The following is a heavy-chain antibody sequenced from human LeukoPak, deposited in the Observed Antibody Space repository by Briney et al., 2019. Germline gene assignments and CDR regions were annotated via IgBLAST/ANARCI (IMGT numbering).Heavy chain of an antibody. CDR2: INSDGSST. V-gene: IGHV3-74*01. CDR1: GFTFSSYW. J-gene: IGHJ3*02. CDR3: ARDPYNDAFDI. Sequence: PGGSLRLSCAASGFTFSSYWMHWVRQAPGKGLVWVSRINSDGSSTSYADSVKGRFTISRDNAKNTLYLKMNSLRAEDTAVYYCARDPYNDAFDIWGQGTMVTVSS. D-gene: IGHD1-1*01.